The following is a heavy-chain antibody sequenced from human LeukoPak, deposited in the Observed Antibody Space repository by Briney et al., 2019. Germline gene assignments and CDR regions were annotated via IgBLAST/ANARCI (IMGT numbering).Heavy chain of an antibody. CDR1: GFTLSSYA. CDR2: ISGSGGST. D-gene: IGHD2-2*01. V-gene: IGHV3-23*01. Sequence: GGSLRLSCAASGFTLSSYAMSWVRQAPGKGLEWVSAISGSGGSTYYADSVKGRFTISRDNSKNTLYLQMNSLRAEDTAVYYCAKGGFLYCSSTSCYFDYWGQGTLVTVSS. J-gene: IGHJ4*02. CDR3: AKGGFLYCSSTSCYFDY.